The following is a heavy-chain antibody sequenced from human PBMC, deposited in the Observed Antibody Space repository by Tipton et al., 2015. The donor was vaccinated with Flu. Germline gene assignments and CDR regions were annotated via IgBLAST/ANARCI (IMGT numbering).Heavy chain of an antibody. CDR1: GYSISSGYY. CDR2: IYHSGST. D-gene: IGHD6-13*01. CDR3: ATDPNSSSWSPP. V-gene: IGHV4-38-2*02. Sequence: TLSLTCTVSGYSISSGYYWGWIRQPPGKGLEWIGSIYHSGSTYYDPSLKSRVTISVDTSKNQFSLKLSSVTAADTAVYYCATDPNSSSWSPPSGQGTLVTVSS. J-gene: IGHJ5*02.